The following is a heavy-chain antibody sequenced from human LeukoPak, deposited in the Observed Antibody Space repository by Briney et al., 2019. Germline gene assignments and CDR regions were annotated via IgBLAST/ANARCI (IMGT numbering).Heavy chain of an antibody. Sequence: GGSLRLSCAASGFSISGYWMTWVSQAQGKGLEWVANIKEDGSEKYYADFVKGRFTISRDNAKNSLDLQMNSLRAEDTAVSYCARRGSTDYWGQGTLVTVSS. CDR2: IKEDGSEK. D-gene: IGHD2/OR15-2a*01. CDR3: ARRGSTDY. V-gene: IGHV3-7*03. J-gene: IGHJ4*02. CDR1: GFSISGYW.